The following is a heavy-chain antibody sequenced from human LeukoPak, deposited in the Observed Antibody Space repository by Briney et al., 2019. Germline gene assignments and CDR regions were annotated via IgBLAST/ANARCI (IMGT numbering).Heavy chain of an antibody. CDR3: ARDPPLTRYSGSYYEGHSDAFDI. J-gene: IGHJ3*02. V-gene: IGHV4-38-2*02. CDR2: IYYSGST. CDR1: GFTLSDYY. Sequence: LRLSCAASGFTLSDYYMSWIRQAPGKGLEWIGSIYYSGSTYYNPSLKSRVTISVDTSKNQFSLKLSSVTAADTAVYYCARDPPLTRYSGSYYEGHSDAFDIWGQGTMVTVSS. D-gene: IGHD1-26*01.